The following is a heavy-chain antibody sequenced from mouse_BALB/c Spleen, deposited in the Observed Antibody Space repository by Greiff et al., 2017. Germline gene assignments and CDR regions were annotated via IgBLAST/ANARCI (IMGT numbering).Heavy chain of an antibody. CDR2: ISSGSSTI. V-gene: IGHV5-17*02. CDR3: ARGGLRGFAY. CDR1: GFTFSSFG. J-gene: IGHJ3*01. D-gene: IGHD2-4*01. Sequence: EVKLQESGGGLVQPGGSRKLSCAASGFTFSSFGMHWVRQAPEKGLEWVAYISSGSSTIYYADTVKGRFTISRDNPKNTLFLQMTSLRSEDTAMYYCARGGLRGFAYWGQGTLVTVSA.